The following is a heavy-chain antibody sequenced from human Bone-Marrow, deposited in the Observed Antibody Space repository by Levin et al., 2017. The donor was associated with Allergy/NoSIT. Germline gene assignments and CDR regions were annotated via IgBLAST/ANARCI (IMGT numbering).Heavy chain of an antibody. CDR2: ISHDGSDQ. D-gene: IGHD2-2*01. V-gene: IGHV3-30-3*01. Sequence: GGSLRLSCAASGFTFSNYLMYWVRQAPGKGLEWVTTISHDGSDQYYADSVKGRFTISRDNSNSTLYLQMNSLGHEDSAVYYCARGGDVLVPAATYYFDYWGKGTLVTVSS. J-gene: IGHJ4*02. CDR3: ARGGDVLVPAATYYFDY. CDR1: GFTFSNYL.